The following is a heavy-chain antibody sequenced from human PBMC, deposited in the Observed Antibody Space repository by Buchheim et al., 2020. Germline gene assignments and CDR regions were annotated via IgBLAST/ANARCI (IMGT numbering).Heavy chain of an antibody. CDR1: GFTFSSYA. CDR3: ARGRFLEWLSSANWYFDL. CDR2: ISYDGSNK. V-gene: IGHV3-30-3*01. J-gene: IGHJ2*01. D-gene: IGHD3-3*01. Sequence: QVQLVESGGGVVQPGRSLRLSCAASGFTFSSYAMHWVRQAPGKGLEWVAVISYDGSNKYYADSVKGRFTISRDNSKNTLYLQMNSLRAEDTAVYYCARGRFLEWLSSANWYFDLWGRGTL.